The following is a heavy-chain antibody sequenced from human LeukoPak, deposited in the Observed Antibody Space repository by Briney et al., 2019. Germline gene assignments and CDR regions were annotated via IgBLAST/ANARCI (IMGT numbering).Heavy chain of an antibody. CDR3: ARAPGVGAPYYFDY. CDR1: GFTVSSNY. V-gene: IGHV3-33*08. Sequence: GGSLRLSCAASGFTVSSNYMSWVRQAPGKGLEWVAVIWYDGSNKYYADSVKGRFTISRDNSKNTLYLQMNSLRAEDTAVYYCARAPGVGAPYYFDYWGQGTLVTVSS. D-gene: IGHD1-26*01. J-gene: IGHJ4*02. CDR2: IWYDGSNK.